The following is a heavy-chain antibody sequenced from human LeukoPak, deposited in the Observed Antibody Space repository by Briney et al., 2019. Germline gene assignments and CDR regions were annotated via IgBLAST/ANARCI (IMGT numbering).Heavy chain of an antibody. CDR2: IIPIFGTA. CDR1: GGTFSSYA. CDR3: ARGGSIAAAGTGFDY. V-gene: IGHV1-69*13. Sequence: GASVKVSCKASGGTFSSYAISWVRQAPGQGLEWMGGIIPIFGTANYAQKFQGRVTITADESTSTAYMELSSLRSEDTAVYYCARGGSIAAAGTGFDYWGQGTLVTVSS. D-gene: IGHD6-13*01. J-gene: IGHJ4*02.